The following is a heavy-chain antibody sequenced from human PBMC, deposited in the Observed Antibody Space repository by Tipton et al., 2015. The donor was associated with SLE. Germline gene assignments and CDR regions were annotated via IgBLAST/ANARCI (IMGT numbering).Heavy chain of an antibody. CDR1: GGSISSYY. Sequence: TLSLTCTVSGGSISSYYWSWIRQPPGKGLEWIGYIYYSGSTNYNPSLKSRVTISVDTSKNQFSLKLISVTAADTAVFYCARSLVAAGEDHGMDVWGQGTTVTVSS. D-gene: IGHD2-15*01. J-gene: IGHJ6*02. CDR2: IYYSGST. CDR3: ARSLVAAGEDHGMDV. V-gene: IGHV4-59*12.